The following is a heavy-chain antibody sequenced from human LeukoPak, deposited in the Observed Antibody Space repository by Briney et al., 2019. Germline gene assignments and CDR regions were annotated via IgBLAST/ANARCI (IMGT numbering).Heavy chain of an antibody. CDR2: LNAGNGNT. J-gene: IGHJ4*02. Sequence: GASVKVSCKAFGYTFSSYAMHWVRQAPGQRLEWMGWLNAGNGNTKYSQEFQGRVTITRDTSASTAYMELSSLRSEDMAVYYCARASNYYGSGIHFDYWGQGTLVTVSS. CDR3: ARASNYYGSGIHFDY. CDR1: GYTFSSYA. V-gene: IGHV1-3*03. D-gene: IGHD3-10*01.